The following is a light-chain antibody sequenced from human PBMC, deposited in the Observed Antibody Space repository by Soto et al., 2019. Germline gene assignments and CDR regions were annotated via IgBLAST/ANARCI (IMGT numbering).Light chain of an antibody. V-gene: IGKV1-5*03. J-gene: IGKJ4*01. CDR3: QQYHSDSLT. CDR1: QSISSW. Sequence: DIQMTQSPSTLSASVGDRVTITCRASQSISSWLAWYQQKPGKAPKLLIYKASSLEGGVPSRFSGSGSGTDFTLTISSLQHDDVSTYYCQQYHSDSLTFGGGTKVDIK. CDR2: KAS.